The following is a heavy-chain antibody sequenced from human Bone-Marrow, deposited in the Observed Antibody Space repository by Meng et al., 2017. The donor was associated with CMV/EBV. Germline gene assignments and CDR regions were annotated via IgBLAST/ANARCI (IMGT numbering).Heavy chain of an antibody. D-gene: IGHD2-2*01. CDR1: EFTFSSYA. J-gene: IGHJ4*02. Sequence: GESLKISCAASEFTFSSYAMSWVRQAPGKGLEWVSAISGSGGSTYYADSVKGRFTISRDNSKNTLYLQMNSLRAEDTAVYYCAKGGGIVVVPAEIDYWGQGTLVTVSS. V-gene: IGHV3-23*01. CDR2: ISGSGGST. CDR3: AKGGGIVVVPAEIDY.